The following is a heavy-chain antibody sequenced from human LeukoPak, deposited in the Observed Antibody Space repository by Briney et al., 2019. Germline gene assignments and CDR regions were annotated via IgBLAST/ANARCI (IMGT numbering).Heavy chain of an antibody. CDR1: GYTFTGYY. CDR3: ARSPIVVVVAASDY. J-gene: IGHJ4*02. Sequence: EASVSVSCKASGYTFTGYYMHWVRQAPGQGLEWMGWINPNSGGTNYAQKFQGRVTMTRDTSISTAYMELSRLRSDDTAVCYCARSPIVVVVAASDYWGQGTLVTVSS. D-gene: IGHD2-15*01. CDR2: INPNSGGT. V-gene: IGHV1-2*02.